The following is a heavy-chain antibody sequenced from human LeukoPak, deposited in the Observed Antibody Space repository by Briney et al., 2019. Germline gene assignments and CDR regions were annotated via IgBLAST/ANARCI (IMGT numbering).Heavy chain of an antibody. D-gene: IGHD6-13*01. CDR3: ARPGIAAALGMDV. V-gene: IGHV1-69*13. CDR2: IIPIFGTA. J-gene: IGHJ6*02. Sequence: SVKVSCKASGGTFISYAISWVRQAPGQGLEWMGGIIPIFGTANYAQKFQGRVTTTADESTSSAYMELSSLRSEDTAVYYCARPGIAAALGMDVWGQGTTVTVSS. CDR1: GGTFISYA.